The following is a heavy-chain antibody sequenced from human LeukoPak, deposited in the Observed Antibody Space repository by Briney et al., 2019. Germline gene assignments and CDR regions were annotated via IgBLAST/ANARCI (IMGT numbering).Heavy chain of an antibody. J-gene: IGHJ4*02. CDR2: IYYSGST. CDR3: ARPHADSSALGY. CDR1: GGSISSSSYY. V-gene: IGHV4-39*01. D-gene: IGHD3-22*01. Sequence: SETLSLTCTVSGGSISSSSYYWGWIRQPPGKGLEWIGSIYYSGSTYYNPSLKSRVTISVDTSKNQFSLKLSSVTAADTAVYYCARPHADSSALGYWGQGTLVTVSS.